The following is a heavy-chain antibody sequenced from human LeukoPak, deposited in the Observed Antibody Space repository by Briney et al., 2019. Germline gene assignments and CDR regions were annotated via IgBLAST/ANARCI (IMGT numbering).Heavy chain of an antibody. Sequence: GGSLRLSCAASGFTFSSYWMHWVRQAPGKGLVWVSRVNVDGRSTTYADSVKGRLTISRDNAKKTLYLQINSLRPEDTAFYYCARGIGIGAFDTWGRGTKVTISS. V-gene: IGHV3-74*01. J-gene: IGHJ3*02. D-gene: IGHD2/OR15-2a*01. CDR3: ARGIGIGAFDT. CDR1: GFTFSSYW. CDR2: VNVDGRST.